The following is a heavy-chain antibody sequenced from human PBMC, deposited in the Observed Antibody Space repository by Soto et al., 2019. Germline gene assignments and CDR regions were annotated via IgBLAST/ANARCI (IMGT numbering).Heavy chain of an antibody. CDR1: GGTFSSYA. CDR3: ARMEYDSSGDYEKAFDI. Sequence: QVQLVQSGAEVKKPGSSVQVSCKASGGTFSSYAISWVRQAPGQGLEWMGGIIPIFGTANYAQKFQGRVTITSDESTSTAYMELSSLRSEDTAVYYCARMEYDSSGDYEKAFDIWGEGTMVTVSS. J-gene: IGHJ3*02. V-gene: IGHV1-69*01. D-gene: IGHD3-22*01. CDR2: IIPIFGTA.